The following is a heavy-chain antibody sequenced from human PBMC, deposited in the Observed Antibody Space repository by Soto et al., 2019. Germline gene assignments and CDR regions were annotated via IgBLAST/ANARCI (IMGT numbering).Heavy chain of an antibody. Sequence: SVKVSCKASGGTFSSYAISWVRQAPGQGLEWMGGIIPIFGTANYAQKFQGRVTITADESTSTAYMELSSLRSEDTAVYYCARAPQRAGTTSHLYYYYYYGMDVWGQGTTVTVSS. CDR2: IIPIFGTA. J-gene: IGHJ6*02. V-gene: IGHV1-69*13. CDR1: GGTFSSYA. CDR3: ARAPQRAGTTSHLYYYYYYGMDV. D-gene: IGHD1-7*01.